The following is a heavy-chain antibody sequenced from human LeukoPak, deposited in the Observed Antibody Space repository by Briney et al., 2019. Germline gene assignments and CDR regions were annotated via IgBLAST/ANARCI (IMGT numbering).Heavy chain of an antibody. CDR3: ARDGTAGVDY. CDR1: GYTFTDYY. V-gene: IGHV1-2*02. D-gene: IGHD1/OR15-1a*01. J-gene: IGHJ4*02. Sequence: SVKVSCKASGYTFTDYYMHWVRQAPGQGLDWMGWINPNSGGTNSAQKFQGRVTMPRDTSISTDYMELSRLRSDGTAVYYCARDGTAGVDYWGQGTLVTVSS. CDR2: INPNSGGT.